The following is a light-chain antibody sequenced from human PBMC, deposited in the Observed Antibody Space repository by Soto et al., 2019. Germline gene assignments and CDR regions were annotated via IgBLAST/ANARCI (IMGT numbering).Light chain of an antibody. Sequence: LTQPASVSGSPGQSITISCTGTSSDVGAYNYDSWYQQYPGEAPRVIIYDVSHRPAGVSNRFSGSKSGNTASLTISGLQTQDEADYYCSSYTSATTYVFGTGTKVTIL. CDR1: SSDVGAYNY. V-gene: IGLV2-14*01. CDR3: SSYTSATTYV. J-gene: IGLJ1*01. CDR2: DVS.